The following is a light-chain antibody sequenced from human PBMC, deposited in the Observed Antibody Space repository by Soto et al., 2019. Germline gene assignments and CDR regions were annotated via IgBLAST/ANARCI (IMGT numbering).Light chain of an antibody. J-gene: IGLJ2*01. CDR2: EVS. CDR1: SSDVGGYNY. Sequence: QSALTQPASVSGSRGQSITISCTGTSSDVGGYNYVSWYQQHPGKAPKLMIYEVSNRPSGVSNRFSGSKSGNTASLTISGLQAEDEADYSCSSYTSSSTHVVFGGGTKLTVL. V-gene: IGLV2-14*01. CDR3: SSYTSSSTHVV.